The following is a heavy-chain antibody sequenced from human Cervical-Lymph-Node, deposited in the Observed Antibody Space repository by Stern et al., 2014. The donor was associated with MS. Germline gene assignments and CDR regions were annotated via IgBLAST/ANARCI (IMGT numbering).Heavy chain of an antibody. CDR1: GGSISGYY. Sequence: QVQLQESGPGLVKPSETLSLTCTVSGGSISGYYWSWIRQPPGKGLEWIGYIYNSGTTNYDPSLKSRVTMSVDTSKNQFSLKLTSVTVADTAVYYCARDRFRHNWFDPWGQGTLVFVSS. CDR3: ARDRFRHNWFDP. J-gene: IGHJ5*02. CDR2: IYNSGTT. V-gene: IGHV4-59*01.